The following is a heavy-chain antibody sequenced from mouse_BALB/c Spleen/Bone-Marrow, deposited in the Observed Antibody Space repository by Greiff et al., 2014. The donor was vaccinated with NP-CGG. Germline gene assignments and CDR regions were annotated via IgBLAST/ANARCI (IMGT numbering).Heavy chain of an antibody. CDR2: IDPANGNI. CDR1: GFNIKDTY. D-gene: IGHD1-1*01. Sequence: VQLQQSGAELVKPGASVKLSCTASGFNIKDTYMRWVKQRPEQGLEWIGRIDPANGNIKYDPKFQGKATITADTSSNTAYLQLSSLTSEDTAVYYCARYYYGSSYFDYWGQGTTLTVSS. V-gene: IGHV14-3*02. J-gene: IGHJ2*01. CDR3: ARYYYGSSYFDY.